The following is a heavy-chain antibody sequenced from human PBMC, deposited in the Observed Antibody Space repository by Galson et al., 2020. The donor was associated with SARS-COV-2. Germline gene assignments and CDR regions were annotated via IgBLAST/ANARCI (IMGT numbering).Heavy chain of an antibody. V-gene: IGHV3-53*04. J-gene: IGHJ3*02. CDR2: IYSGGST. Sequence: SGESLTLSRAASGFTVSSNYISWVSHAQGQGLEWVSVIYSGGSTYYADSVKGRCPISRHNSKNTQYLQMNGLRAEDTAVYYCARVSSCWTGDANDAFDIWGQGTMVTVSS. D-gene: IGHD6-19*01. CDR3: ARVSSCWTGDANDAFDI. CDR1: GFTVSSNY.